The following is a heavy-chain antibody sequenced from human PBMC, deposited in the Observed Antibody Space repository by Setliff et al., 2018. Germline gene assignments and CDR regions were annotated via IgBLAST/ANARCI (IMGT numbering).Heavy chain of an antibody. V-gene: IGHV1-18*01. CDR3: AREGLTLVRGATSWFDP. CDR2: ISAYNGNT. CDR1: GYTFTSYG. D-gene: IGHD3-10*01. Sequence: ASVKVSCKASGYTFTSYGISWVRQAPGQGLEWMGWISAYNGNTNYAQKLQGRVTMTTDTSTSTAYMELRSLRSDDTAVYYCAREGLTLVRGATSWFDPWGQGTLVTVSS. J-gene: IGHJ5*02.